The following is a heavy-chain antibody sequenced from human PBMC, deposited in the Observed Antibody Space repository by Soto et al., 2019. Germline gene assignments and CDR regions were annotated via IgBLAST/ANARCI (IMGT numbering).Heavy chain of an antibody. D-gene: IGHD3-10*01. CDR3: ARGLSDGSGSYYLVYYYYYYMDV. CDR2: INHSGST. Sequence: PSETLSLTCAVYGGSFSGYYWSWIRQPPGKGLEWIGEINHSGSTNYNPSLKSRVTISVDTSKNQFSLKLSSVTAADTAVYYCARGLSDGSGSYYLVYYYYYYMDVWGKGTTVTVSS. CDR1: GGSFSGYY. J-gene: IGHJ6*03. V-gene: IGHV4-34*01.